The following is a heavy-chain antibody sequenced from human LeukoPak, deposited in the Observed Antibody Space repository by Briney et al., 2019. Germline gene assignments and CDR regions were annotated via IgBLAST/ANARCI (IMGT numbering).Heavy chain of an antibody. CDR2: ISGGGRST. CDR1: GFTFSTCA. D-gene: IGHD1-7*01. J-gene: IGHJ4*02. Sequence: PGGSLRLSCAASGFTFSTCAMSWVRQAPGKGLEWVSTISGGGRSTDYADSVKGQFTISRDNSKNTLYLQMNSLRAEDTAVYYCARDRNNWNYDGGYFDYWGQGTLVTVSS. V-gene: IGHV3-23*01. CDR3: ARDRNNWNYDGGYFDY.